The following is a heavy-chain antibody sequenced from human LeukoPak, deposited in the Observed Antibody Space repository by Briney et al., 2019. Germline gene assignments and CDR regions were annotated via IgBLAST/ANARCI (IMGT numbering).Heavy chain of an antibody. CDR1: GYTFTGSY. V-gene: IGHV1-2*02. CDR3: ATAPDYDSSGYYYAYFDY. J-gene: IGHJ4*02. D-gene: IGHD3-22*01. CDR2: INPNSGGT. Sequence: GASVKVSCKASGYTFTGSYMHWVRQAPGQGLEWMGWINPNSGGTNCAQKFQGRVTMTRDTSISTAYMELSRLRSDDTAVYYCATAPDYDSSGYYYAYFDYWGQGTLVTVSS.